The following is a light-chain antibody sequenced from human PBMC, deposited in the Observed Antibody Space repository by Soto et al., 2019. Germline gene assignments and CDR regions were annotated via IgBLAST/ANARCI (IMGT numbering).Light chain of an antibody. V-gene: IGKV3-15*01. CDR1: QSLSSN. J-gene: IGKJ1*01. Sequence: IVMKQSPATLSVSPGEGATLSYKSCQSLSSNLAWYQQKPGQAPRLLIYGASTRATGIPGRFSGSGSGKEFTPTISSLQSEDFAVYYCQQYNNWPRTFGQGTKVDNK. CDR3: QQYNNWPRT. CDR2: GAS.